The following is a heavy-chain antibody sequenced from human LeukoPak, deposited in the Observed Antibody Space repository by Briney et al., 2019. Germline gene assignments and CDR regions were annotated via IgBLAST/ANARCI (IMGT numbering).Heavy chain of an antibody. J-gene: IGHJ5*02. Sequence: GGSLRLACAASGVTFSSYAMSWVRQAPGKGLEWVSTIRGSGGSTYYADSVKGRFTISRDNSKNTLYLQMNSLRAEDTAVYYCAKDANCSGDRCWRWFDPWGQGTLVTVSS. V-gene: IGHV3-23*01. CDR3: AKDANCSGDRCWRWFDP. D-gene: IGHD2-15*01. CDR2: IRGSGGST. CDR1: GVTFSSYA.